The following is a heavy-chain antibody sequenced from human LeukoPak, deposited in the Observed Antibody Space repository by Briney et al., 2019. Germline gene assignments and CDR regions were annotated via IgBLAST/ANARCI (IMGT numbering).Heavy chain of an antibody. V-gene: IGHV4-59*12. D-gene: IGHD6-13*01. Sequence: SETLSLTCTVSGGSISSYYWSWIRHPPGKGLEWIGYIYYSGSTNYNPSLKSRVTISVDRSKNQFSLKLSSVTTADTAVYYCARGVPAVGIYYFDYWGQGALVTVSP. CDR2: IYYSGST. J-gene: IGHJ4*02. CDR1: GGSISSYY. CDR3: ARGVPAVGIYYFDY.